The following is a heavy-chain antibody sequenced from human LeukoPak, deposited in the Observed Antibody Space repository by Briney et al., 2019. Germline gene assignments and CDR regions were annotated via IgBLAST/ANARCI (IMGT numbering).Heavy chain of an antibody. J-gene: IGHJ4*02. CDR3: AQEGSVVVIKGVIRYFDY. D-gene: IGHD3-22*01. CDR1: GYTFTCYY. CDR2: INPNSGGT. V-gene: IGHV1-2*06. Sequence: ASVKVSCKASGYTFTCYYMHWVRQAPGQGLEWMGRINPNSGGTNYALKFQGRVTMTRDTSISTAYMELSRLRSDDTAVYYCAQEGSVVVIKGVIRYFDYWGQGTLVTVSS.